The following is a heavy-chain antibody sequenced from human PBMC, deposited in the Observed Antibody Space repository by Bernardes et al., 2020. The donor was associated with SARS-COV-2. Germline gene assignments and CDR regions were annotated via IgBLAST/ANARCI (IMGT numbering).Heavy chain of an antibody. V-gene: IGHV3-21*01. CDR3: ARDRGRGGPRITMIVVVSKGYYGMDV. CDR2: ISSSSSYI. D-gene: IGHD3-22*01. CDR1: GFTFSSYS. Sequence: GGSLRLSCAASGFTFSSYSMNWVRQAPGKGLEWVSSISSSSSYIYYADSVKGRFTISRDNAKNSLYLQMNSLRAEDTAVYYCARDRGRGGPRITMIVVVSKGYYGMDVWGQGTTVTVSS. J-gene: IGHJ6*02.